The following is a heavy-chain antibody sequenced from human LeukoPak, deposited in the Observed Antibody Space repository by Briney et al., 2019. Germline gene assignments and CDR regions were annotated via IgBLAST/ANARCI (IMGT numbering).Heavy chain of an antibody. D-gene: IGHD3-22*01. J-gene: IGHJ4*02. Sequence: ASVKVSCKDSGYTFTSYDINWVRQATGQGLEWMGWISAYNGNTNYAQKLQGRVTMTTDTSTSTAYMELRSLRSDDTAVYYCARRESGNYYDSSGYRYWGQGTLVTVSS. CDR3: ARRESGNYYDSSGYRY. V-gene: IGHV1-18*01. CDR2: ISAYNGNT. CDR1: GYTFTSYD.